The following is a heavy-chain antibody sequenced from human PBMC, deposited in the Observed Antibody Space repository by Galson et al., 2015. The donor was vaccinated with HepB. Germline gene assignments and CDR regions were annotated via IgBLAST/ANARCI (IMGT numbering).Heavy chain of an antibody. CDR1: EFTFSDYW. CDR2: VKYDGSAK. J-gene: IGHJ6*02. V-gene: IGHV3-7*01. D-gene: IGHD2-21*01. Sequence: SLRLSCAASEFTFSDYWMCWVRQAPGKGLEWVAQVKYDGSAKYYVDSAKGRFTISRDNAKNSLYLQMNSLRAEDTAVYYCARDVVPRGIHYVGMDVWGQGTTVTVS. CDR3: ARDVVPRGIHYVGMDV.